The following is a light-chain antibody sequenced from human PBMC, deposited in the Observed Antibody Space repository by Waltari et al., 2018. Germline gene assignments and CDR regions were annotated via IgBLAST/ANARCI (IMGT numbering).Light chain of an antibody. CDR2: DAS. J-gene: IGKJ1*01. V-gene: IGKV3-20*01. CDR3: QKYVNLPAT. Sequence: SCRASQGVGSSVAWYQKKPGQAPRLLIYDASSRATAIPDRFSGSGSGTDFSLTISRLEPEDFAVYYCQKYVNLPATFGQGTTVEIK. CDR1: QGVGSS.